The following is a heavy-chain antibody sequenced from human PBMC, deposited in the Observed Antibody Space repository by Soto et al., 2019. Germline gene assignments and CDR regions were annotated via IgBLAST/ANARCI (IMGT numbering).Heavy chain of an antibody. CDR1: GYTFSNYG. J-gene: IGHJ5*02. CDR2: ISLYSDGT. D-gene: IGHD2-2*01. Sequence: QVKLVQSGGEVKRPGASVKVSCKTSGYTFSNYGITWVRQAPGQPLEWLGWISLYSDGTNYAQKFQGRVSMTTDTYTTTAYMELRSLRSDDTAVYYCARVVPGAEAWFGPWGQGTLVTVSS. CDR3: ARVVPGAEAWFGP. V-gene: IGHV1-18*01.